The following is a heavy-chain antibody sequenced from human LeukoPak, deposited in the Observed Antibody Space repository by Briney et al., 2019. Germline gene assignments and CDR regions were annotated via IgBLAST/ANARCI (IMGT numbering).Heavy chain of an antibody. CDR2: IIPIFGTA. Sequence: SVKVSCKASGGTFSSYAISWVRQAPGQGLEWMGGIIPIFGTANYAQKFQGRVTITADESTSTAYMELSSLRSEDTAVYYCAKGLYDILTGYYPHPKSYHYYGMDVWGKGTTVTVSS. J-gene: IGHJ6*04. D-gene: IGHD3-9*01. CDR1: GGTFSSYA. V-gene: IGHV1-69*13. CDR3: AKGLYDILTGYYPHPKSYHYYGMDV.